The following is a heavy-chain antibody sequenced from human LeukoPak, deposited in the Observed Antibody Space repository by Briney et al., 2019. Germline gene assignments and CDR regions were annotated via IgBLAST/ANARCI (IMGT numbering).Heavy chain of an antibody. D-gene: IGHD2-8*01. Sequence: PGGSLRLSCAASGFTFSSYAMHWVRQAPGKGLEWVAVISYEGSNKYYADSVKGRFTISRDNSKNTLYLQMNSLRAEDTAVYYCARDLGGEYCTNGVCYYYYYMDVWGKGTTVTVSS. CDR1: GFTFSSYA. CDR2: ISYEGSNK. J-gene: IGHJ6*03. V-gene: IGHV3-30*04. CDR3: ARDLGGEYCTNGVCYYYYYMDV.